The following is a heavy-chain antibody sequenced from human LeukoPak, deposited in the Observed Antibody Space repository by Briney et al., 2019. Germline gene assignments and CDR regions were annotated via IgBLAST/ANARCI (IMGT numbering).Heavy chain of an antibody. CDR2: IHYSGSS. V-gene: IGHV4-59*08. Sequence: SETLSLTCTVSGGSISSYYWSWIRQPPGKGLEWIGYIHYSGSSNYNPSLKSRVTISGDTSNNQFSLKLTSVTAADTAVYYCARGMYDYGGNSEAFDIWGQGTMVTVSS. CDR3: ARGMYDYGGNSEAFDI. J-gene: IGHJ3*02. D-gene: IGHD4-23*01. CDR1: GGSISSYY.